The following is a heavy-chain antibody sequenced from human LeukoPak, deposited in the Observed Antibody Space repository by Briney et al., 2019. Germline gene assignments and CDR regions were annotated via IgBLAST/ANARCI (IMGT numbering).Heavy chain of an antibody. Sequence: EASVKVSCKASGVTFSDYALNWVRQAPGQGLEWMGVFIPILDTANSTQKFQGRLTITADISTSTAYMELRSLRSDDTAVYYCARLYSSSRHPLLNYYYYMDVWGKGTTVTISS. J-gene: IGHJ6*03. D-gene: IGHD6-13*01. CDR2: FIPILDTA. V-gene: IGHV1-69*10. CDR1: GVTFSDYA. CDR3: ARLYSSSRHPLLNYYYYMDV.